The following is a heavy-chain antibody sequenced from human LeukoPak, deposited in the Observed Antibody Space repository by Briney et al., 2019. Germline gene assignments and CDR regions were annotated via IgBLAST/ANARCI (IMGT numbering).Heavy chain of an antibody. CDR3: ATDRGYYYGSGSPVFFDY. V-gene: IGHV1-24*01. J-gene: IGHJ4*02. D-gene: IGHD3-10*01. CDR2: FDPEDGET. CDR1: GYTLTELS. Sequence: ASVKVSCKVSGYTLTELSMHGVRQAPGKGREWMGGFDPEDGETIYAQKFQGGVTMTEDTSTDTAYMELSSLRSEDTAVYYCATDRGYYYGSGSPVFFDYWGQGTLVTVSS.